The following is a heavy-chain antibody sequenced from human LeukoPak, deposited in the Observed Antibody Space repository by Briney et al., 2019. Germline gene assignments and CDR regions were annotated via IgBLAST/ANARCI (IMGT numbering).Heavy chain of an antibody. CDR3: ARSRDGYNYGYYYYYMDV. CDR1: GFTFSSYA. Sequence: GGSLRLSCAASGFTFSSYAMSWVCQAPGKGLEWVSVISGSGGSTYYADSVKGRFTISRDNSKNTLYLQMNSLRAEDTAVYYCARSRDGYNYGYYYYYMDVWGKGTTVTISS. J-gene: IGHJ6*03. CDR2: ISGSGGST. D-gene: IGHD5-24*01. V-gene: IGHV3-23*01.